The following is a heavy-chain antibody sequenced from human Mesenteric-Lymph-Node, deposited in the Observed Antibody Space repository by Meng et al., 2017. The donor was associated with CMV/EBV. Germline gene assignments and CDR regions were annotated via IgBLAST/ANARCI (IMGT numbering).Heavy chain of an antibody. CDR3: ARDRSSDYYDSSGPENMNWFDP. Sequence: ASVKVSCKTSGYSFTGYYMHWVRQAPGQGLEWMGWINPNSGGTNYAQKFQGRVTMTRDTSISTAYMELSRLRSDDTAVYYCARDRSSDYYDSSGPENMNWFDPWGQGTLVTVSS. J-gene: IGHJ5*02. V-gene: IGHV1-2*02. D-gene: IGHD3-22*01. CDR2: INPNSGGT. CDR1: GYSFTGYY.